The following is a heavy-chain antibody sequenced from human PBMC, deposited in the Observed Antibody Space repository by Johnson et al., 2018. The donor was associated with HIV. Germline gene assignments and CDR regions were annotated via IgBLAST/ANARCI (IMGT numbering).Heavy chain of an antibody. J-gene: IGHJ3*02. Sequence: VQLVESGGGLVQPGGSLRLSCAASGFSFSSYAMSWVRQAPEKGLEWVSTISGSGGSTYYADSVRGRFTISRDNSKNTLLLQMKSLRAEDTAFYYCARDKYGVPSGTFDIWGQGTMVTVSS. D-gene: IGHD4-17*01. CDR3: ARDKYGVPSGTFDI. CDR1: GFSFSSYA. CDR2: ISGSGGST. V-gene: IGHV3-23*04.